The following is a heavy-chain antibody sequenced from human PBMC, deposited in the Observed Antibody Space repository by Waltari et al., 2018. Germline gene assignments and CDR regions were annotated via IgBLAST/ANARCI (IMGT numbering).Heavy chain of an antibody. CDR2: INPNSGGT. V-gene: IGHV1-2*06. J-gene: IGHJ6*02. CDR3: AREARSSYNYYYGMDV. Sequence: QVQLVQSGAEVKKPGASVKVSCKASGYTFTGYYMHWVRQSTGQGLEWMGRINPNSGGTNYAQKFQGRVTMTRDTSISTAYMELSRLRSDDTAVYYCAREARSSYNYYYGMDVWGQGTTVTVSS. CDR1: GYTFTGYY. D-gene: IGHD3-16*01.